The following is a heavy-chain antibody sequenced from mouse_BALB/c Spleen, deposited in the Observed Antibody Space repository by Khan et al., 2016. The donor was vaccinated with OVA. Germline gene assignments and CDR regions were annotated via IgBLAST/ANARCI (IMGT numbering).Heavy chain of an antibody. J-gene: IGHJ4*01. CDR2: IYPGNVNT. CDR3: ASDYGSSSYGMDY. D-gene: IGHD1-1*01. Sequence: QVQLQQSGPELVKPGASVRISCKASGYTFTSYYIHWVKQRPGQGLEWIGWIYPGNVNTKYNEKFKGKATLTADKSSSTAYMQLSSLTSEDSAVYFCASDYGSSSYGMDYWGQGTSVTVSS. CDR1: GYTFTSYY. V-gene: IGHV1S56*01.